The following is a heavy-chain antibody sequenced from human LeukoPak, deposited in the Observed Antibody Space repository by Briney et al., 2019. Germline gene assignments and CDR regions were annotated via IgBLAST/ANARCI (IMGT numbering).Heavy chain of an antibody. V-gene: IGHV3-48*01. D-gene: IGHD3-9*01. CDR1: GFTFSSYS. CDR3: AKDLSREYDILTGYYMSRYYFDY. Sequence: GGSLRLSCAASGFTFSSYSMNWVRQAPGKGLEWVSYISSSSSTIYYADSVKGRFTISRDNAKNSLYLQMNSLRAEDTAVYYCAKDLSREYDILTGYYMSRYYFDYWGQGTLVTVSS. J-gene: IGHJ4*02. CDR2: ISSSSSTI.